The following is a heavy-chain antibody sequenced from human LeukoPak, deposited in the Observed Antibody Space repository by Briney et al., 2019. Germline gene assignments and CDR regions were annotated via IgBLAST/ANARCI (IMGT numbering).Heavy chain of an antibody. J-gene: IGHJ4*02. CDR2: IKQDGSEK. CDR3: ARALGSGDFDY. V-gene: IGHV3-7*01. D-gene: IGHD7-27*01. Sequence: GGSLRLSCAASGFIFSIYWMSWVRQAPGKGLEWVANIKQDGSEKYYVDSVKGRFTISRDNAKNSLYLQMNSLRAEDTAVYYCARALGSGDFDYWGQGTLVTVSS. CDR1: GFIFSIYW.